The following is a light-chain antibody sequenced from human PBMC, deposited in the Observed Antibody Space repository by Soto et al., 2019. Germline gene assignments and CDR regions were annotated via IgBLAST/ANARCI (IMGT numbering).Light chain of an antibody. Sequence: EIVLTQSPGTLSLSPGERATLSCRDSQSVSNNYLAWYQPKPGQAPRLLIYGISRRATGLADRFSGSGSGTDFALSISRLEAEDFAVYYGHQYGSPSETFGKGTKVEIK. V-gene: IGKV3-20*01. CDR1: QSVSNNY. CDR2: GIS. CDR3: HQYGSPSET. J-gene: IGKJ1*01.